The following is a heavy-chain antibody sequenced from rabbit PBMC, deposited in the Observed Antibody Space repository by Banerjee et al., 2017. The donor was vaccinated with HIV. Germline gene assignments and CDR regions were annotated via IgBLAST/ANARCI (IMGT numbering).Heavy chain of an antibody. CDR1: GVDFSIYSY. CDR2: IDTSSSST. D-gene: IGHD3-1*01. CDR3: VRDGASVTACDIDL. J-gene: IGHJ6*01. Sequence: QSLEESGGDLVKPGGSLTLTCKASGVDFSIYSYMCWVRQAPGKGLELIACIDTSSSSTYYANWVNGRFTISSTTSLKSMHLKISSLTAADTASYCCVRDGASVTACDIDLWGPGTLVTVS. V-gene: IGHV1S43*01.